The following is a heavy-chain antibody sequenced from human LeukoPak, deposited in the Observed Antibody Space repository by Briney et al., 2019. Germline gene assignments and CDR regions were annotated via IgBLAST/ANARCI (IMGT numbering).Heavy chain of an antibody. J-gene: IGHJ4*02. D-gene: IGHD6-19*01. V-gene: IGHV4-38-2*02. CDR3: ARPIDSQWLVFDY. Sequence: SETLSLTCTVSGYSISSGYYWGWIRQPPGKGLEWIGSIYYSGTTYYNPSLKSRVTISVDTSKNQFSLKLSSVTAADTAVYYCARPIDSQWLVFDYWGQGTLVSVSS. CDR1: GYSISSGYY. CDR2: IYYSGTT.